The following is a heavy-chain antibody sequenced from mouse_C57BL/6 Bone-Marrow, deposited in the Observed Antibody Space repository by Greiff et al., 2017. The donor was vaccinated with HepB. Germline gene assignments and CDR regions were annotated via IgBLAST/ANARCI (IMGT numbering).Heavy chain of an antibody. Sequence: QVQLQQPGAELVMPGASVKLSCKASGYTFTSYWMHWVKQRPGQGLEWIGEIDPSDSYTNYNQKFKGKSTLTVDKSSSTAYMQRSSLTSEDSAVYYCARGYYGSRDYAMDYWGQGTSVTVSS. CDR1: GYTFTSYW. J-gene: IGHJ4*01. CDR2: IDPSDSYT. D-gene: IGHD1-1*01. CDR3: ARGYYGSRDYAMDY. V-gene: IGHV1-69*01.